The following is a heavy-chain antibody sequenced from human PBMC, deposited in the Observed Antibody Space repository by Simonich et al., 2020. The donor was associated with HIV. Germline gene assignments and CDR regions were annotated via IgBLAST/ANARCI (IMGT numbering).Heavy chain of an antibody. Sequence: QVQLVQSGAEVKKPGSSVKVSCKASGGTFSSYAISWVRQAPGQGLEWMCGIIPILGRAKSDQKFQGRVTITADKSTSTAYMELSSLRSEDTAVYYCASKLELTGSYNYYAMGVWGQGTTVTVSS. D-gene: IGHD1-7*01. J-gene: IGHJ6*02. CDR1: GGTFSSYA. V-gene: IGHV1-69*10. CDR2: IIPILGRA. CDR3: ASKLELTGSYNYYAMGV.